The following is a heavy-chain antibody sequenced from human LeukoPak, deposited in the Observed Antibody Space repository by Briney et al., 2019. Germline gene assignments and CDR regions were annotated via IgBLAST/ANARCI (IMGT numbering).Heavy chain of an antibody. CDR3: AKEMGTVTPFDY. CDR2: ISYDGSNK. V-gene: IGHV3-30*18. CDR1: GFTFSSYG. D-gene: IGHD4-17*01. J-gene: IGHJ4*02. Sequence: GGSLRLSCAASGFTFSSYGMHWVRQAPGKGLEWVAVISYDGSNKYYADSVKGRFTISRDNSKNTLYLQMNSLRAEDTAVYYCAKEMGTVTPFDYWGQGTLVTVSS.